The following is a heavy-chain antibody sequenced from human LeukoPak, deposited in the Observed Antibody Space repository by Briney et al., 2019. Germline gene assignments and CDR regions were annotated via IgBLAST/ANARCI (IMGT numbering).Heavy chain of an antibody. V-gene: IGHV1-2*02. CDR2: INPNSGGT. CDR3: EIAVAGNFDY. Sequence: VASVKVSCKASGYTFTGYYMHWVRQAPGQGLEWMGWINPNSGGTNYAQKLQGRVTMTRDTSISTAYMELSSLRSEDTAVYYCEIAVAGNFDYWGQGTLVTVSS. D-gene: IGHD6-19*01. J-gene: IGHJ4*02. CDR1: GYTFTGYY.